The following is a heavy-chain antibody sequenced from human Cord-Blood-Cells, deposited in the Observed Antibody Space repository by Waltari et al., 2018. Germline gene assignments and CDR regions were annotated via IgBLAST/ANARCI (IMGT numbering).Heavy chain of an antibody. D-gene: IGHD7-27*01. CDR3: ARANWGHWGYYFDY. V-gene: IGHV1-2*02. CDR2: INPNSGGT. J-gene: IGHJ4*02. CDR1: GHTFTAYY. Sequence: VPLVQSGAEVYKPRASVQVRCKASGHTFTAYYMHWVRRAPGQGLEWKGWINPNSGGTNYAQKFQGRVTMTRDTSISTAYMELSRLRSDDTAVYYCARANWGHWGYYFDYWGQGTLVTVSS.